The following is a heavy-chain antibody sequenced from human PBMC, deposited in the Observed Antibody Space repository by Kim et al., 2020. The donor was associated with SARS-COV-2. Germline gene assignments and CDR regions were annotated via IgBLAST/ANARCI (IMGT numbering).Heavy chain of an antibody. Sequence: YAQKFQGRVTITADKSTSTDYMELSSLRSEATAVYYCGSNRVVVNRAFDYWGQGTLVTVSS. V-gene: IGHV1-69*02. CDR3: GSNRVVVNRAFDY. D-gene: IGHD2-15*01. J-gene: IGHJ4*02.